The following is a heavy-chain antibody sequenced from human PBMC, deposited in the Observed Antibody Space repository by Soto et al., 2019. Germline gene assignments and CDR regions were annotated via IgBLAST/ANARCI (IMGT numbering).Heavy chain of an antibody. J-gene: IGHJ3*02. V-gene: IGHV4-31*03. CDR1: GGSISSGGYY. Sequence: SETLSLTCTVSGGSISSGGYYWSWIRQHPGKGLEWIGYIYYSGSTYYNPSLKSRVTISVDTSKNQFSLKLSSVTAADTAVYYCARDGYYYGSGSGAFDIWGQGTMVTVSS. CDR2: IYYSGST. CDR3: ARDGYYYGSGSGAFDI. D-gene: IGHD3-10*01.